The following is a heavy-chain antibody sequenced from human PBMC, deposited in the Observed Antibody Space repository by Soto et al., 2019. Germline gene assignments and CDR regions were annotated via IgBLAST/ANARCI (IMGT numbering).Heavy chain of an antibody. J-gene: IGHJ4*02. D-gene: IGHD5-18*01. V-gene: IGHV3-23*01. CDR1: GFTFSSYA. CDR3: ARDPGYSYGPPDY. Sequence: GGSLRLSCAASGFTFSSYAMSWVRQAPGKGLEWVSAISGSSGSTYYADSVKGRFTISRDNAKNSLYLQMNSLRDEDTAVYYCARDPGYSYGPPDYWGQGPLVTRLL. CDR2: ISGSSGST.